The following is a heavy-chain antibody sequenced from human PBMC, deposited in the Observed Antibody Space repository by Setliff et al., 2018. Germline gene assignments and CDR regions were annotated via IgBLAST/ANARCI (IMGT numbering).Heavy chain of an antibody. CDR1: GYTFTSYA. CDR2: INTNTGNP. J-gene: IGHJ6*03. D-gene: IGHD6-13*01. CDR3: ARVRPPRWYYYYYYMDV. Sequence: ASVKVSCKASGYTFTSYAMNWVRQAPGQGLEWMGWINTNTGNPTYAQGFTGRFVFSLDTSVSTAYMQISSLKAEDTAVYYCARVRPPRWYYYYYYMDVWGKGTTVTVSS. V-gene: IGHV7-4-1*02.